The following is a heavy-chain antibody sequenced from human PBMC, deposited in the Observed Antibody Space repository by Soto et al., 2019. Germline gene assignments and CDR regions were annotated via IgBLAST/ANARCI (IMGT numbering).Heavy chain of an antibody. D-gene: IGHD3-22*01. CDR1: GDSISSSNYY. CDR2: IYYSGST. Sequence: SETLSLTCTVSGDSISSSNYYWVWIRQPPGKGLERIGSIYYSGSTYYNPSLKSQVTISVDTSKNQFSLKLSSVTAADTAVYYCARRSGYNFYYNYYGMDVWGQGTTVTVSS. J-gene: IGHJ6*02. V-gene: IGHV4-39*01. CDR3: ARRSGYNFYYNYYGMDV.